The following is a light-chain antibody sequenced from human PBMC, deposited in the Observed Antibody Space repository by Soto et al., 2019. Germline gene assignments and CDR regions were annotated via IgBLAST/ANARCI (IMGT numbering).Light chain of an antibody. CDR1: QGISSF. CDR2: AAS. V-gene: IGKV1-9*01. J-gene: IGKJ4*01. Sequence: IQLTQSPSSLSASIGDRVTITCRASQGISSFLAWYQQKPGKAPKLMIYAASTLQSGVPSRFSGSGFGTEFTLTISSLQPEDFATYYCLQNNSYPRTFGGGNKVDIK. CDR3: LQNNSYPRT.